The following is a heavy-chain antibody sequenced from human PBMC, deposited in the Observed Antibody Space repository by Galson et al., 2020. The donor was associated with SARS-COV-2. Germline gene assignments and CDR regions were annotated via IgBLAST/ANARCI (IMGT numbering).Heavy chain of an antibody. V-gene: IGHV2-70*11. J-gene: IGHJ4*02. CDR2: LDWHDDK. CDR3: ARGLGPTAAVDY. CDR1: GFSLSTSGMC. D-gene: IGHD7-27*01. Sequence: SGHTLLKPTHTLTLTYSFPGFSLSTSGMCVSWIRQPPEKALECLARLDWHDDKYYNTSLKTRLTISNDTSKNQVVLRMTNMDPVDTATYYGARGLGPTAAVDYWCQGSLAAVPS.